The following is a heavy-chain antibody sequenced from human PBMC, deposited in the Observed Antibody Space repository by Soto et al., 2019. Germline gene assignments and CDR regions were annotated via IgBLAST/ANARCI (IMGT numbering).Heavy chain of an antibody. Sequence: ASVKVSCKASGYTFTSYGISWVRQAPGQGLEWMGWISAYNGNTNYAQKLQGRVTMPTDTSTSTANMELRSLRSDDTAVYYCASRVSCSSSGYCRGFDPWCQGTLVTVSS. V-gene: IGHV1-18*04. CDR1: GYTFTSYG. CDR3: ASRVSCSSSGYCRGFDP. J-gene: IGHJ5*02. D-gene: IGHD3-22*01. CDR2: ISAYNGNT.